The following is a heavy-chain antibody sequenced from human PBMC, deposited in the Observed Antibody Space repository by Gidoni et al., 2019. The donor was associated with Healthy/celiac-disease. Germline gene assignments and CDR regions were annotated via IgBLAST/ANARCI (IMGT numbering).Heavy chain of an antibody. Sequence: QVQLVESGGGGVEPGRSLRLSCAASGFTFSSYGMHWVRQAPGKGLELVAVISYDGSNKYYADSVKGRFTISRDNSKNTLYLQMNSLRAEDTAVYYCAMGEMATINFYFDYWGQGTLVTVSS. CDR3: AMGEMATINFYFDY. CDR2: ISYDGSNK. J-gene: IGHJ4*02. V-gene: IGHV3-30*03. D-gene: IGHD5-12*01. CDR1: GFTFSSYG.